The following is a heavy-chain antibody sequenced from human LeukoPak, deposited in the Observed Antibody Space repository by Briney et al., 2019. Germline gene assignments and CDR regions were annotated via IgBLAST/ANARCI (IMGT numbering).Heavy chain of an antibody. D-gene: IGHD2-15*01. CDR3: ARHSGSGLYYFDY. V-gene: IGHV4-39*01. J-gene: IGHJ4*02. Sequence: PSETLSLTCTVSGGSISSSSYYWGWIRQPPEKGLEWIGSIYYSGSTYYNLSLKSRVTISVDTSKNQFSLKLSSVTAADTAVYYCARHSGSGLYYFDYWGQGTLVTVSS. CDR1: GGSISSSSYY. CDR2: IYYSGST.